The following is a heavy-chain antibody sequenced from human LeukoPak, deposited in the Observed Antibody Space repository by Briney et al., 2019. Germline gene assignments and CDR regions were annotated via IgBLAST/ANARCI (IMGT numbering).Heavy chain of an antibody. CDR1: GGTFSSYA. CDR3: ARGLRYCSGGRCYFSPPYYYYMDV. V-gene: IGHV1-8*02. CDR2: MNPNSGNT. D-gene: IGHD2-15*01. Sequence: ASVKVSCKASGGTFSSYAISWVRQAPGQGLEWMGWMNPNSGNTGYAQKFRGRVTMTRNTSISTAYMELSSLRSGDTAVYYCARGLRYCSGGRCYFSPPYYYYMDVWGKGTTVTISS. J-gene: IGHJ6*03.